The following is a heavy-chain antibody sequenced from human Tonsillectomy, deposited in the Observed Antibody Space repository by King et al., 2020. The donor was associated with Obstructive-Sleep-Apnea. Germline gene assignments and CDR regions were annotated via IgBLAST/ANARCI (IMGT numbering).Heavy chain of an antibody. CDR3: ARVFSTRTYYFDY. CDR1: GGSISSSSYY. J-gene: IGHJ4*02. CDR2: IYYSGST. V-gene: IGHV4-39*07. D-gene: IGHD2/OR15-2a*01. Sequence: LQLQESGPGLVKPSETLSLTCTVSGGSISSSSYYWGWIRQPPGKGLEWIGSIYYSGSTYYNPSLKSRVTISVDTSKNQFSLKLSSVTAADTAVYYCARVFSTRTYYFDYWGQGTLVTVSS.